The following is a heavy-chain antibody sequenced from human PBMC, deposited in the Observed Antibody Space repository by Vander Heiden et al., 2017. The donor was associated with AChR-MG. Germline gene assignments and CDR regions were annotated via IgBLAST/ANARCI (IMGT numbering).Heavy chain of an antibody. Sequence: EVQLLESGGGLVQPGGSLRLSCAASGFTFSNYAMSWVRQAPGKGLEWVSGISGTGGTTYYPDSVKGRFTISRDNSENTRYLKMNSLRAEDTAVYYCAKSGGGSGAATRYFDYWGQGTPVTVSS. V-gene: IGHV3-23*01. CDR1: GFTFSNYA. D-gene: IGHD2-15*01. CDR3: AKSGGGSGAATRYFDY. J-gene: IGHJ4*02. CDR2: ISGTGGTT.